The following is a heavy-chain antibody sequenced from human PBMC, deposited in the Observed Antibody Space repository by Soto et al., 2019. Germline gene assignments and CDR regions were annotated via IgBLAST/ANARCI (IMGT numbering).Heavy chain of an antibody. V-gene: IGHV4-59*01. D-gene: IGHD3-9*01. Sequence: PSETLSLTCNVSGGSITGYHWSWIRQPPGKGLEWIGYISNSGSTNYNPSLESRVTISVETSKNQISLNLIFVTAADTAVYYCARVTGYYAPDYWGQGTLVTISS. CDR1: GGSITGYH. CDR3: ARVTGYYAPDY. CDR2: ISNSGST. J-gene: IGHJ4*02.